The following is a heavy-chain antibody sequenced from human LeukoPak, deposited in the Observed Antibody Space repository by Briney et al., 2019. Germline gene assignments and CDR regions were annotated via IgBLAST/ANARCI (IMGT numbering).Heavy chain of an antibody. CDR1: GGSISSYY. V-gene: IGHV4-59*12. CDR3: VTEGYEPPRRVVDS. J-gene: IGHJ4*02. CDR2: IYYSGST. D-gene: IGHD1-14*01. Sequence: SETLSLTCTVSGGSISSYYWSWIRQPPGKGLEWIGYIYYSGSTNYNPSLKSRVTISVDTSKNQFSLKLTSLTAADTAVYYCVTEGYEPPRRVVDSWGQGTLVTVSS.